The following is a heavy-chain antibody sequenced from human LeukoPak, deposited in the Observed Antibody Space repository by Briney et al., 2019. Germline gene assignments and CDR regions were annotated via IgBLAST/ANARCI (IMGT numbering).Heavy chain of an antibody. CDR2: INPSSGGT. CDR1: GYAFTACF. J-gene: IGHJ4*02. Sequence: ASGKVSSTASGYAFTACFMHWVRQAPGQGLEWMGWINPSSGGTMYAQSFRGRVTMTRDTSISTAYMELSSLTFDDTAVYYCARAEGIDYWGQGTLVTVSS. D-gene: IGHD6-13*01. V-gene: IGHV1-2*02. CDR3: ARAEGIDY.